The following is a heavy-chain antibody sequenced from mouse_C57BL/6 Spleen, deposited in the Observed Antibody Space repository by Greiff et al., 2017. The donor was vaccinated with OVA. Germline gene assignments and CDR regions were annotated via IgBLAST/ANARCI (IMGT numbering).Heavy chain of an antibody. CDR1: YFDIKDNS. CDR2: FAPEDGAT. J-gene: IGHJ2*01. CDR3: TTDGSSYVY. D-gene: IGHD1-1*01. V-gene: IGHV14-1*01. Sequence: VQLQQSGAELVRPGASVKLSCTASYFDIKDNSMHWVKQRPEHGLEWIGRFAPEDGATEYGPKFQGKATMTADTSSNTAYLQLSSLTSEDTAVDYCTTDGSSYVYWGQGTTLTVSS.